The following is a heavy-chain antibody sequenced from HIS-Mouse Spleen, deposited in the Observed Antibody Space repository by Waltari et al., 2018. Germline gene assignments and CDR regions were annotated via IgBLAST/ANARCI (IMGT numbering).Heavy chain of an antibody. CDR3: AREIPYSSSWYDWYFDL. CDR1: GGSIRSSSYY. D-gene: IGHD6-13*01. V-gene: IGHV4-39*07. Sequence: QLQLQESGPGLVKPPETLSLTCPVTGGSIRSSSYYSGWLRQPPGKGLEWIGSIYYSGSTYYNPSLKSRVTISVDTSKNQFSLKLSSVTAADTAVYYCAREIPYSSSWYDWYFDLWGRGTLVTVSS. CDR2: IYYSGST. J-gene: IGHJ2*01.